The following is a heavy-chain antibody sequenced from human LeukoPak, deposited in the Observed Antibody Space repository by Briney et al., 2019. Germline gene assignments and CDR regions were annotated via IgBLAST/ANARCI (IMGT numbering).Heavy chain of an antibody. CDR2: ISAYNGNT. CDR3: ARDHQGYDILTGYYLPGYYYYGMDV. Sequence: EASVKVSCEASGYTFTSYGISWVRQAPGQGLEWMGWISAYNGNTNYAQKLQGRVTMTTDTSTSTAYMELRSLRSDDTAVYYCARDHQGYDILTGYYLPGYYYYGMDVWGQGTTVTVSS. D-gene: IGHD3-9*01. J-gene: IGHJ6*02. V-gene: IGHV1-18*01. CDR1: GYTFTSYG.